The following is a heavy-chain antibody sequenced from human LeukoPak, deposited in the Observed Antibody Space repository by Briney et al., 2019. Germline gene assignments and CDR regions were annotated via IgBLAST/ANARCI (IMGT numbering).Heavy chain of an antibody. J-gene: IGHJ4*02. CDR3: ARRYYDSSGYYYFDY. CDR2: IHYSGST. Sequence: SETLSLTCTASAGSISSNYWSWIRQPPGKGLEWIGYIHYSGSTNYNPSLQSRVTTSVDTSKNQFSLKLRSVTAADTAVYYCARRYYDSSGYYYFDYWGQGTLVTVSS. V-gene: IGHV4-59*01. D-gene: IGHD3-22*01. CDR1: AGSISSNY.